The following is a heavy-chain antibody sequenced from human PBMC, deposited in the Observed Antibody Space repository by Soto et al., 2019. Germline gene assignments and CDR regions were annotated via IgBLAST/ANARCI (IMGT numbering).Heavy chain of an antibody. CDR1: GYTFTGYY. CDR3: ARSTIFGVVSNWFDP. V-gene: IGHV1-2*02. CDR2: INPNSGGT. Sequence: ASVKVSCKASGYTFTGYYMHWVRQAPGRGLEWMGWINPNSGGTNYAQKFQGRVTMTRDTSISTAYMELSRLRSDDTAVYYCARSTIFGVVSNWFDPWGQGTLVTVSS. D-gene: IGHD3-3*01. J-gene: IGHJ5*02.